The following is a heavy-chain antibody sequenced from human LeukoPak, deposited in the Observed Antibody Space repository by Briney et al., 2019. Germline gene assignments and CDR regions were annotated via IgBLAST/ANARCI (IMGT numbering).Heavy chain of an antibody. D-gene: IGHD6-19*01. CDR3: ARDLGIAVAGTPGAPVYYFDY. J-gene: IGHJ4*02. CDR1: GFSFGDYG. V-gene: IGHV3-49*04. CDR2: IQSRTYGGAT. Sequence: PGGSLRLSCTASGFSFGDYGMSWVRQAPGKGLEWVGFIQSRTYGGATQYAASVKGRFTISRDDSKSIAFLQMNSLRAEDTAVYYCARDLGIAVAGTPGAPVYYFDYWGQGTLVTVSS.